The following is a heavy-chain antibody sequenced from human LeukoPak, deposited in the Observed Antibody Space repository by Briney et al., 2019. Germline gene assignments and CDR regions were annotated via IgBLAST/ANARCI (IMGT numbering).Heavy chain of an antibody. V-gene: IGHV1-8*01. Sequence: ASVKVSCKASGYTFTSYDINWVRQATGQGLEWMGWMNPNSGNTGYAQKFQGRVTMTRNTCISTAYMELSSLRSEDTAVYYCARCRDYYHVMDVWGQGTTVTVSS. CDR2: MNPNSGNT. J-gene: IGHJ6*02. CDR1: GYTFTSYD. CDR3: ARCRDYYHVMDV.